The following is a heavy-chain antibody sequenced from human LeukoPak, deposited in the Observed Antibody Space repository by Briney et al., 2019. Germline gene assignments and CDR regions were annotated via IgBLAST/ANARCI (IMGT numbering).Heavy chain of an antibody. J-gene: IGHJ3*01. Sequence: PGGSLRLSCAASGFTFSSHWMTWVRQAPGKGLEWVANINQDGSERYYVDSVKGRFTISRDNAKNSLYLQMNSLRAEDTAVYYCERDSESSSSFAFDVWGQGTMVTVSS. CDR3: ERDSESSSSFAFDV. CDR1: GFTFSSHW. CDR2: INQDGSER. V-gene: IGHV3-7*01. D-gene: IGHD6-13*01.